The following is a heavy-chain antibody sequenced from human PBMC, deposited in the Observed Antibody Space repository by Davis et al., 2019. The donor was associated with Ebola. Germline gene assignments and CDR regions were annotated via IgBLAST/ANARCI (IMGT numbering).Heavy chain of an antibody. V-gene: IGHV3-33*01. Sequence: PGGSLRLSCAASGFTFSSYGMHWVRQAPVKGLEWVAVIWFDGTKKYYADSVKGRFTISRDNSNKTLYLQMNSLRAEDTAVYYCARDGTPTIGPRLNYYFGMDVWGQGTTVTVSS. CDR1: GFTFSSYG. CDR2: IWFDGTKK. J-gene: IGHJ6*02. CDR3: ARDGTPTIGPRLNYYFGMDV. D-gene: IGHD1-1*01.